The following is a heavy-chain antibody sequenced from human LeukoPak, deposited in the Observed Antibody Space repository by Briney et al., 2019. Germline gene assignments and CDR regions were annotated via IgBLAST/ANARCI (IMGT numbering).Heavy chain of an antibody. V-gene: IGHV1-2*02. J-gene: IGHJ4*02. CDR3: ARVRDGNTVDFDY. D-gene: IGHD5-24*01. CDR1: GYTFTGYY. Sequence: ASVKVSCKASGYTFTGYYIHWVRQAPGQGPEWMGYINPNTGGTKYAQKFQDRVTMTRDTSISTAYMELSRLRSVDTAVYYCARVRDGNTVDFDYWGQGTLVTVSS. CDR2: INPNTGGT.